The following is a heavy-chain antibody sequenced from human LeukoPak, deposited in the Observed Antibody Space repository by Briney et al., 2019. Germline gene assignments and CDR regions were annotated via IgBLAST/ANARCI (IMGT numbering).Heavy chain of an antibody. CDR1: GGSISSSSYY. D-gene: IGHD4-23*01. CDR3: ASGTGGGNPFDY. Sequence: ETLSLTCTVSGGSISSSSYYWGWIRQPPGKGLEWIGSIYFSGSTYYNPSLKSRVTISVDTSKNQFSLKLSSVTAADTAVYYCASGTGGGNPFDYWGQGTLVTVSS. V-gene: IGHV4-39*07. CDR2: IYFSGST. J-gene: IGHJ4*02.